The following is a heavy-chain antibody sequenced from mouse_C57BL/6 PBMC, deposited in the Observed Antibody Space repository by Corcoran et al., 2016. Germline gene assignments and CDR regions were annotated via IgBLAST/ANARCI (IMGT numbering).Heavy chain of an antibody. CDR2: INPNNGGT. CDR1: GYTFTDYY. V-gene: IGHV1-26*01. CDR3: ARRGYYYGSGYFDY. J-gene: IGHJ2*01. D-gene: IGHD1-1*01. Sequence: EVQLQQSGPELVKSGASVKISCKASGYTFTDYYMNWVKQSHGKSLEWIGDINPNNGGTSYNQKFKGKATLTVDKSSSTAYMELRSLTSEDSAVYYCARRGYYYGSGYFDYWGQGTTLTVSS.